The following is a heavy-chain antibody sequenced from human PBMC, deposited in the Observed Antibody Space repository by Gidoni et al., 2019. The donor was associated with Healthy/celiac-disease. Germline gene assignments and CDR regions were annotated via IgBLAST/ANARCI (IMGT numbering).Heavy chain of an antibody. Sequence: QLQLQESGPGLVKHSESLSLTCTVSGGSISSSSYYWGWIRQPPGKGLEWIGSIYSSGSTYYNPSLKSRVTISVDTSKNQFSLKLSSVTAADTAVYYCARPIYDYSTKGWFDPWGQGTLVTVSS. CDR1: GGSISSSSYY. CDR3: ARPIYDYSTKGWFDP. V-gene: IGHV4-39*01. CDR2: IYSSGST. D-gene: IGHD4-4*01. J-gene: IGHJ5*02.